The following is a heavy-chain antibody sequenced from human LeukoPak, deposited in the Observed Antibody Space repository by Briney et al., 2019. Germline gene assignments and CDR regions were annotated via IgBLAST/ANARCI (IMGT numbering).Heavy chain of an antibody. CDR3: ARDLRGGGEGKYYFDY. CDR2: IKQDGSEN. D-gene: IGHD3-16*01. J-gene: IGHJ4*02. V-gene: IGHV3-7*01. CDR1: GFTFSSYW. Sequence: GGSLRLSCAASGFTFSSYWMTWVRQAPGKGLEWVANIKQDGSENYYVGSVKGRFTISRDNAKNSLFLQMNSLRADDTAVYYCARDLRGGGEGKYYFDYWGQGTLVTVSS.